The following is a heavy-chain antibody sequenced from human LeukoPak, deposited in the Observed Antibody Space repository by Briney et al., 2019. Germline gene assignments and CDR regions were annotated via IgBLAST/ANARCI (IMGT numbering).Heavy chain of an antibody. CDR2: ISGSGGST. V-gene: IGHV3-23*01. J-gene: IGHJ4*02. Sequence: GGSLRVSCAASGFTFTSHAVSWVRQAPGKGLEWVSAISGSGGSTYYADSVKGRFTISRDNSKNTLYLQMNSLRAEDTAVYYCAKSAGPGYSSGLGYWGQGTLVTVSS. D-gene: IGHD6-19*01. CDR3: AKSAGPGYSSGLGY. CDR1: GFTFTSHA.